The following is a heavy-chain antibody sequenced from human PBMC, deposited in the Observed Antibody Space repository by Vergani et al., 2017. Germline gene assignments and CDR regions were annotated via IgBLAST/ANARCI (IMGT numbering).Heavy chain of an antibody. CDR3: GRGVGLRSVWYFDL. V-gene: IGHV4-34*01. J-gene: IGHJ2*01. Sequence: QVQLQQWGAGLLKPSETLSLTCAVYGGSFSGYYWSWIRQPPGKGLEWIGEINHSGSTNYNPSLKSRVTISVDTSKNQFSLKLSSVTAADTAVYYCGRGVGLRSVWYFDLWGRGTLVTVSS. D-gene: IGHD5-12*01. CDR2: INHSGST. CDR1: GGSFSGYY.